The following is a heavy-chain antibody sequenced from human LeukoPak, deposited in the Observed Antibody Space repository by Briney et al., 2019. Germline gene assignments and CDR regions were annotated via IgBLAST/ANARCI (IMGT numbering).Heavy chain of an antibody. J-gene: IGHJ4*02. CDR1: GFTFSIFG. CDR3: AKINNVDDF. D-gene: IGHD1/OR15-1a*01. Sequence: GRSLRLSCAASGFTFSIFGIHWVRQAPGKGLEWVAAISPDGNREYYTESVKGRFTVSRDNSNNMIYLQINCLRGEDSAVYYCAKINNVDDFWGQGTLVTVSS. V-gene: IGHV3-30*18. CDR2: ISPDGNRE.